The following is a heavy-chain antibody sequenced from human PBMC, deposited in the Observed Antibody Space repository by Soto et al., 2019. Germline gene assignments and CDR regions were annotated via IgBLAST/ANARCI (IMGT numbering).Heavy chain of an antibody. V-gene: IGHV1-2*02. Sequence: QVQPVQSGDEVKKPGASVKISCKAYGHTFTGYYIHWVRQSPGQGHEWMGWINQNSGGTDYGQKFQGRVTMTRDTSISTVYMELTRLRSADTAVYYCARVKAIGAEIYDWFAPWGQGTLVNVSS. D-gene: IGHD3-16*01. CDR2: INQNSGGT. CDR3: ARVKAIGAEIYDWFAP. CDR1: GHTFTGYY. J-gene: IGHJ5*02.